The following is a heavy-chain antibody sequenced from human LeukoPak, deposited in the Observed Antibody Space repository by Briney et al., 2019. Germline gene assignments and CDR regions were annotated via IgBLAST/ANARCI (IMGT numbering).Heavy chain of an antibody. CDR1: GGSISSSSHY. D-gene: IGHD3-10*01. Sequence: SETLSLTCTVSGGSISSSSHYWGGIRQPPGKGLEWIGSIYYSGSTYYNPSLKRRVSISVDTSKNQFSLKLSSVTAADTAVYYCATHKARFPAESNWFDPWGQGTLVTVSA. CDR3: ATHKARFPAESNWFDP. V-gene: IGHV4-39*01. J-gene: IGHJ5*02. CDR2: IYYSGST.